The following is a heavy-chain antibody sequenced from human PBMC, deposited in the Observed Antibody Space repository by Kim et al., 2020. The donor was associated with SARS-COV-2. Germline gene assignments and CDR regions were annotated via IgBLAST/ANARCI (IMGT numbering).Heavy chain of an antibody. D-gene: IGHD5-12*01. CDR3: ARGLVPRYDRRGYFDY. J-gene: IGHJ4*02. CDR2: IIPIFGTA. CDR1: GGTFSSYA. V-gene: IGHV1-69*13. Sequence: SVKVSCKASGGTFSSYAISWVRQAPGQGLEWMGGIIPIFGTANYAQKFQGRVTITADESTSTAYMELSSLRSEDTAVYYCARGLVPRYDRRGYFDYWGQGTLVTVSS.